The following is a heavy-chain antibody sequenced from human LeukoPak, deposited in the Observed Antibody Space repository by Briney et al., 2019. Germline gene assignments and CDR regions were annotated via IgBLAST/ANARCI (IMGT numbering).Heavy chain of an antibody. Sequence: SVKVSCKASGGTFSSYAISSVRQAPGQGLEWMGGIIPIFGTGNYAQKFQGRVTITADESTSTAYMELSSLRSEDTAVYYCARDGHTGATIFHWFDPWGQGTLVTVSS. CDR1: GGTFSSYA. CDR2: IIPIFGTG. J-gene: IGHJ5*02. CDR3: ARDGHTGATIFHWFDP. D-gene: IGHD3-9*01. V-gene: IGHV1-69*13.